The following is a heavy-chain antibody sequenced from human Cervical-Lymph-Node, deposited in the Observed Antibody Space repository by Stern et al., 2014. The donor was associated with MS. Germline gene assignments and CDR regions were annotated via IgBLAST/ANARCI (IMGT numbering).Heavy chain of an antibody. D-gene: IGHD6-13*01. CDR3: ASAYSSSHYYFDY. Sequence: VQLVESGGGVVQPGRSLRLSCAASGFSFSRYAMHWVRQAPGQGLEWVALIWYDGSNPYYADSVTGRFTISRDNCKNTRYLQMNSLRAEDTAVYYCASAYSSSHYYFDYWGQGTLVTVSS. CDR1: GFSFSRYA. CDR2: IWYDGSNP. J-gene: IGHJ4*02. V-gene: IGHV3-33*01.